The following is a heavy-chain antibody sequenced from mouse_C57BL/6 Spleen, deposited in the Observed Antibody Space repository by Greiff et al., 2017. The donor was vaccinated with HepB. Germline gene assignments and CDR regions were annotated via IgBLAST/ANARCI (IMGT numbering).Heavy chain of an antibody. CDR2: IYPGDGDP. J-gene: IGHJ1*03. CDR1: GYAFSSYW. Sequence: VKLMESGAELVKPGASVKISCKASGYAFSSYWMNWVKQRPGKGLEWIGQIYPGDGDPNYNGKFKGKATLTADKSSSTAHMQLSSLTSEDSAVYFCARRRDFDVWGTGTTVTVSS. V-gene: IGHV1-80*01. CDR3: ARRRDFDV.